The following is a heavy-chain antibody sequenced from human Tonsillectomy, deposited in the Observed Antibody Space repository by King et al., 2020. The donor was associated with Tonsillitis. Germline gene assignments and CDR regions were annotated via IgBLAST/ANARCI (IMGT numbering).Heavy chain of an antibody. CDR3: ARGGWSLDY. CDR1: GGSISSYY. D-gene: IGHD2-15*01. J-gene: IGHJ4*02. V-gene: IGHV4-59*01. CDR2: IYYSRST. Sequence: VQLQESGPGLVKPSETLSLTCTVSGGSISSYYWSWIRQPPGKGLEWIGYIYYSRSTNYNHSLKRRVTISVDTSKNQFSLKLSSVTAADTAVYYCARGGWSLDYWGQGTLVTVSS.